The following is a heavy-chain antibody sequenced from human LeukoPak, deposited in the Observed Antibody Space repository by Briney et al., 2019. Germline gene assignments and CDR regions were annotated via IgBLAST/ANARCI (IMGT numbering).Heavy chain of an antibody. V-gene: IGHV3-11*04. Sequence: GGSLRLSCTASGFTFNDYYMTWIRQAPGKGLEWVSYISSSSSTIYYADSVKGRFTISRDNAKNSLYLQMNSLRAEDTAVYYCARVADFEPADQIAFDYWGQGTLVTVSS. CDR3: ARVADFEPADQIAFDY. J-gene: IGHJ4*02. CDR1: GFTFNDYY. D-gene: IGHD2-2*01. CDR2: ISSSSSTI.